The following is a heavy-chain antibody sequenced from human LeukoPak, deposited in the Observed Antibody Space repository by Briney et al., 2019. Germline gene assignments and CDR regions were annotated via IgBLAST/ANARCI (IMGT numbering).Heavy chain of an antibody. CDR2: IYYSGST. CDR3: ARAGGDSSSWYGGDY. CDR1: GGSISSGDYY. D-gene: IGHD6-13*01. J-gene: IGHJ4*02. V-gene: IGHV4-30-4*08. Sequence: TSETLSLTCTVSGGSISSGDYYWSWIRQPPGKGLEWIGYIYYSGSTYYNPSLKSRVTISVDTSKNQFSLKLSSVTAADTAVYYCARAGGDSSSWYGGDYWGQGTLVTVSS.